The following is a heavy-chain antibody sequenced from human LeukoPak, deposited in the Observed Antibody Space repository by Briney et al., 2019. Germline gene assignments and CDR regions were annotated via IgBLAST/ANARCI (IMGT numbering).Heavy chain of an antibody. V-gene: IGHV1-69*13. CDR3: ARLGYQLLWGWFDP. CDR1: GGTFTSHA. Sequence: ASVKVSCKASGGTFTSHAFTWVRQAPGQGLEWMGSIVPMFGTTNYAQRFQDRVAITADASTTTAYMELSSLTSEDTGVYYCARLGYQLLWGWFDPWGQGTLVTVSS. D-gene: IGHD2-2*01. J-gene: IGHJ5*02. CDR2: IVPMFGTT.